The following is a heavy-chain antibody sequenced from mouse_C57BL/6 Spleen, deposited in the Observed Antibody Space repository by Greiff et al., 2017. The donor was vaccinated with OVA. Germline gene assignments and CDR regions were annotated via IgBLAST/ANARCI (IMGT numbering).Heavy chain of an antibody. CDR3: TRFDPSYGNPFAY. V-gene: IGHV1-15*01. J-gene: IGHJ3*01. D-gene: IGHD2-1*01. Sequence: ESGAELVRPGASVTLSCKASGYTFTDYEMHWVKQTPVHGLEWIGAIDPETGGTAYNQKFKGKAILTADKSSSTAYMELRSLTSEDSAVYYCTRFDPSYGNPFAYWGQGTLVTVSA. CDR1: GYTFTDYE. CDR2: IDPETGGT.